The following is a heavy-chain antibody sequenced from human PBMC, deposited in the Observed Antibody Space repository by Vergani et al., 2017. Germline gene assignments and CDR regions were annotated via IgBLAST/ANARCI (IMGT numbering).Heavy chain of an antibody. CDR1: GFTFSTYA. V-gene: IGHV3-33*01. Sequence: QVQLVESGGGVVQPWRSLRLSCTSSGFTFSTYAMHWVRQAPGKGLEWVAIIYYDGSKKYYADSVKGRFTISRDNSRNTLDLLMSSLRAEDTAIYYCVREXSYCGSTTCRNPSYVYYYHMDVWGEGTTVTVSS. CDR2: IYYDGSKK. CDR3: VREXSYCGSTTCRNPSYVYYYHMDV. D-gene: IGHD2-21*01. J-gene: IGHJ6*03.